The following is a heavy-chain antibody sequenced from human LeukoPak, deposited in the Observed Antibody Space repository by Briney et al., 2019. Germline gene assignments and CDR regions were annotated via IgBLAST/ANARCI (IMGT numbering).Heavy chain of an antibody. CDR2: ISGSGGST. CDR1: GFTFSSYA. J-gene: IGHJ4*02. V-gene: IGHV3-23*01. Sequence: PGGSLRLSCAASGFTFSSYAMSWVRQAPGKGLEWVSAISGSGGSTYYADSVKGRFTISRDNSKNTLYLQMNSLRAGDTAVYYCAKVPKPLWFGESTLDYWGQGTLVTVSS. D-gene: IGHD3-10*01. CDR3: AKVPKPLWFGESTLDY.